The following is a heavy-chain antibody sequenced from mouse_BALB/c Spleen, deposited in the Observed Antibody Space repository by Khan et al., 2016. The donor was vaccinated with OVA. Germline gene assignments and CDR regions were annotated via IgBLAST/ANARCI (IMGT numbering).Heavy chain of an antibody. CDR2: ISYSGRT. CDR1: GYSITSDYA. CDR3: ARSMTITTVVATDFDY. V-gene: IGHV3-2*02. J-gene: IGHJ2*01. D-gene: IGHD1-1*01. Sequence: EVQLQESGPGLVKPSQFLSLTCTVTGYSITSDYAWNWIRQFPGNKLEWMGYISYSGRTSYNPSLKSRIPITRDTSKNPFFLQLNSVTTEDTATSYCARSMTITTVVATDFDYWSQGTAHTVSS.